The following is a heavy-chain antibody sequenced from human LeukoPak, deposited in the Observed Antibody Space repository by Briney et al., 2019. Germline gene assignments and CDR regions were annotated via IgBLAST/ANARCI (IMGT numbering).Heavy chain of an antibody. Sequence: GGSLRLSCAASGFTFSSYWMHWVRQAPGRGLVWVSRIKGDGNTNYADSVKGRFTISRDNAKNTVSLQMNSLRAEDTGVYYCARAPSEIGGYYPEYFRHWGQGTLVTVSS. CDR2: IKGDGNT. CDR1: GFTFSSYW. J-gene: IGHJ1*01. D-gene: IGHD3-22*01. CDR3: ARAPSEIGGYYPEYFRH. V-gene: IGHV3-74*01.